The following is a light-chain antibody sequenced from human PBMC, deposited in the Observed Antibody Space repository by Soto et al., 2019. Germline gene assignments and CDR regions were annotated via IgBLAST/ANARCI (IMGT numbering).Light chain of an antibody. Sequence: EIVLTQSPATLSLSPGERATLSCRASQSVSSYLAWYQQKPGQAPRLLIYDASNGATGIPARFSGSGSGTDFTLTISSLEPEDFAVYYCQQRSNWPQNTFGQGTKVDIK. CDR1: QSVSSY. CDR3: QQRSNWPQNT. CDR2: DAS. J-gene: IGKJ2*01. V-gene: IGKV3-11*01.